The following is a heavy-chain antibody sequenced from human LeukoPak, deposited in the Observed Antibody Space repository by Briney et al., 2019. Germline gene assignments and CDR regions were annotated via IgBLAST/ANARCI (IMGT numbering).Heavy chain of an antibody. D-gene: IGHD3-22*01. CDR2: ISNDGSNR. J-gene: IGHJ5*02. Sequence: PGGSLRLSCAASGFTFSSYAMSWVRQAPGKGLEGVAVISNDGSNRYYAESVKGRLTISRDNSKNTLYLQMNSLKIEDTAVYYCARDEGYDNIPWGQGTLITVSS. CDR1: GFTFSSYA. CDR3: ARDEGYDNIP. V-gene: IGHV3-30*03.